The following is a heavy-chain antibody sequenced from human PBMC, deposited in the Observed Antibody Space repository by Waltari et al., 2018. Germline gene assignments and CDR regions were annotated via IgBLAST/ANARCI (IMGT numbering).Heavy chain of an antibody. J-gene: IGHJ3*02. CDR3: ARDLGIDAFDI. D-gene: IGHD7-27*01. V-gene: IGHV4-59*01. CDR2: IYYSGSP. Sequence: QVQLQESGPGLVKPSETLSLTCTGSGVSLSSYYWGWIRQPPGKGLGWIGYIYYSGSPHYNPSLKSRVTISVDTSKNQFSLKLSSVTAADTAVYYCARDLGIDAFDIWGQGTMVTVSS. CDR1: GVSLSSYY.